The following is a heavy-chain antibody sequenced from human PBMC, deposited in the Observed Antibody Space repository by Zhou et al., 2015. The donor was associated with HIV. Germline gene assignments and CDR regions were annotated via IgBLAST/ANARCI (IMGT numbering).Heavy chain of an antibody. V-gene: IGHV1-69*12. CDR2: IIPIFGTA. CDR3: AKGVVPAALYVDTAMVNYYYYGMDV. J-gene: IGHJ6*02. CDR1: GGTFSSYA. D-gene: IGHD5-18*01. Sequence: QVQLVQSGAEVKKPGSSVKVSCKASGGTFSSYAISWVRQAPGQGLEWMGGIIPIFGTANYAQKFQGRVTITADESTSTAYMELSSLRSEDTAVYYCAKGVVPAALYVDTAMVNYYYYGMDVWGPRDHGHRLL.